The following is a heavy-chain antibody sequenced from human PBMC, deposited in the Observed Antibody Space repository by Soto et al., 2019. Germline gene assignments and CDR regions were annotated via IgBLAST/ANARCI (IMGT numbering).Heavy chain of an antibody. D-gene: IGHD4-17*01. Sequence: GGSLRLSCAASGFTFSGSAMHWVRQASGKGLEWVGRIRSKANSYATAYAASVKGRFTISRDDSKNTAYLQMNSLKTEDTAVYYCTRPGSVTLEFDYWGQGTLVTVSS. CDR3: TRPGSVTLEFDY. V-gene: IGHV3-73*01. J-gene: IGHJ4*02. CDR1: GFTFSGSA. CDR2: IRSKANSYAT.